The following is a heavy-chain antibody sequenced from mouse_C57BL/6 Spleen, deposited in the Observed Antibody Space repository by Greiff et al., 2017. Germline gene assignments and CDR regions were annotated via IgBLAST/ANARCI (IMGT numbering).Heavy chain of an antibody. Sequence: EVQLMESVAELVRPGASVKLSCTASGFTIKNNYMHWVKQRPEQGLEWIGRIDPANGNTKYAPKFQGKATITADTASNTAYLQLSSLTSVDSAVSYGACVYGGYDQAWFAYWGQGTLVTVSA. D-gene: IGHD2-3*01. CDR2: IDPANGNT. CDR3: ACVYGGYDQAWFAY. V-gene: IGHV14-3*01. J-gene: IGHJ3*01. CDR1: GFTIKNNY.